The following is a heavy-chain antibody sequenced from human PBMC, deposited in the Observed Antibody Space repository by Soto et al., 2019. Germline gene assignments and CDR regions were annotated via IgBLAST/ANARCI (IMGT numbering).Heavy chain of an antibody. CDR2: IWYDGSKE. CDR3: ARDAGTTRMDV. Sequence: QVRLVGSGGGVVQPGRSLRLSCAASGINFSRSGMHWVRQAPGKGLEWVAIIWYDGSKEYYADSVKGQFTISRDNSRNTVYLQMNSLRAEDTAVYYCARDAGTTRMDVWGQGTTVTVSS. D-gene: IGHD1-7*01. J-gene: IGHJ6*02. CDR1: GINFSRSG. V-gene: IGHV3-33*01.